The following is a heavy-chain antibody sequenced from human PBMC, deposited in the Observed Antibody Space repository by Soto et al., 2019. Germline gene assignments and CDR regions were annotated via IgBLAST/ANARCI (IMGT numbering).Heavy chain of an antibody. Sequence: GASVKVSCKASGGTFSSYAISWVRQAPGQGLEWMGGIIPIFGTANYAQKFQGRVTITADESTSTAYMELSSLRSEDTAVYYCARSWYDSSVYSFDYWGQGPLVTVPS. J-gene: IGHJ4*02. CDR1: GGTFSSYA. V-gene: IGHV1-69*13. D-gene: IGHD3-22*01. CDR3: ARSWYDSSVYSFDY. CDR2: IIPIFGTA.